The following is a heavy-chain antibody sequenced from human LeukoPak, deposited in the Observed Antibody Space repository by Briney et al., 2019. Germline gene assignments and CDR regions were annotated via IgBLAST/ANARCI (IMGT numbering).Heavy chain of an antibody. CDR1: GFTFSSYA. CDR3: ARDQGSLPVWFYYYMDV. CDR2: ISYDGTNK. V-gene: IGHV3-30*01. D-gene: IGHD3-16*01. J-gene: IGHJ6*03. Sequence: PGGSLRLSCAASGFTFSSYAMRWVRQAPGKGLEWLAVISYDGTNKYYADSVKGRFTISRDNSKNTLYLQMNSLRDEDTAVYYCARDQGSLPVWFYYYMDVWGSGTTVTVSS.